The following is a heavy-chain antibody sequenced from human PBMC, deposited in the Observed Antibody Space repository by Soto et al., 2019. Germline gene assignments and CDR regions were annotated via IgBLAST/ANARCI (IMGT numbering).Heavy chain of an antibody. D-gene: IGHD1-26*01. CDR3: ATDGSYNFEY. CDR1: GFTFSHYD. V-gene: IGHV3-30*03. Sequence: QVQLVESGGGVVQPGRSLRLSCAASGFTFSHYDMHWVRQAPGKGLEWVALMSYDGSNEYYADSVKGRFTISRDNSKNTLYLQMNSLRAEDTAVYYCATDGSYNFEYWGQRTHVTVSS. J-gene: IGHJ4*02. CDR2: MSYDGSNE.